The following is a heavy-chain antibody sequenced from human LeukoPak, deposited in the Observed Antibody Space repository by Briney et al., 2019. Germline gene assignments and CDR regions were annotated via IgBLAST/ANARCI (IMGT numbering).Heavy chain of an antibody. D-gene: IGHD2-8*01. CDR1: GDSTNNFY. V-gene: IGHV4-59*03. Sequence: SETLSLTCTVSGDSTNNFYWNWIRQSPGKGLEWIGNIHYSGSSVYDPSLQSRVTITIDTSRRQFFLKLNSVTAADTAVYFCALAPNSNWFDFWGPGTQVTVSS. CDR2: IHYSGSS. J-gene: IGHJ5*01. CDR3: ALAPNSNWFDF.